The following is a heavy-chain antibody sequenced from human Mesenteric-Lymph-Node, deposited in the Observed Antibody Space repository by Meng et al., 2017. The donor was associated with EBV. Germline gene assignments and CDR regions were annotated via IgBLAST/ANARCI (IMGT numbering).Heavy chain of an antibody. Sequence: QTWGARLLELSVPLSLTFAVYGGSFSGSFWSWIRQPPGKGLEWIGEINPSGGTNYSPSLKSRVTISLDTSKNQFSLKLSSVTAADTAVYYCARSTRGYSSSWFDYWSQGTLVTVSS. CDR2: INPSGGT. J-gene: IGHJ4*02. D-gene: IGHD6-13*01. V-gene: IGHV4-34*02. CDR3: ARSTRGYSSSWFDY. CDR1: GGSFSGSF.